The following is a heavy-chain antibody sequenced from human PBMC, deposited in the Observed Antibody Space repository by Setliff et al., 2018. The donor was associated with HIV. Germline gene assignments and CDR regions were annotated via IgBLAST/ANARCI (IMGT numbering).Heavy chain of an antibody. CDR2: ISAYNGNT. Sequence: GASVKVSCKASGYTFTSYDISWVRQAPGQGLEWMGWISAYNGNTNYAQKLQGRVTMTTDTSTSTAYMELRSLRSDDTAVYYCAREIGDYYDSSGYYSPTDYYYGMDVWGQGTTVTVSS. V-gene: IGHV1-18*01. J-gene: IGHJ6*02. CDR3: AREIGDYYDSSGYYSPTDYYYGMDV. CDR1: GYTFTSYD. D-gene: IGHD3-22*01.